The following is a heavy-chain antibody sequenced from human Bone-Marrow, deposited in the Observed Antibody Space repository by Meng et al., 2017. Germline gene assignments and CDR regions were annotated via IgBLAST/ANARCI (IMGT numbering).Heavy chain of an antibody. CDR2: ISSSSSYI. Sequence: EVQLVESGGGLVKPGGSLRLSCAASGFTFSSYSMNWVRQAPGKGLEWVSSISSSSSYIYYADSVKGRFTISRDNVKNSLYLQMNSLRAEDTAVYYCARRGYCSGGSCYDYWGQGTLVTVSS. CDR1: GFTFSSYS. V-gene: IGHV3-21*01. D-gene: IGHD2-15*01. J-gene: IGHJ4*02. CDR3: ARRGYCSGGSCYDY.